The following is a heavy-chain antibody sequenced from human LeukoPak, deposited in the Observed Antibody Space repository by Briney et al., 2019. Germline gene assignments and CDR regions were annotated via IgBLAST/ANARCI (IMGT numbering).Heavy chain of an antibody. V-gene: IGHV3-30*03. CDR1: GFTFSSYG. Sequence: GGSLRLSCAASGFTFSSYGMHWVRQAPGKGLEWVAVISYDGSNKYYADSVKGRFTISRDNSKNTLYLQMNSLRAEDTAVYYCARRYSSGWYEGAFDYWGQGTLVTVSS. CDR3: ARRYSSGWYEGAFDY. J-gene: IGHJ4*02. CDR2: ISYDGSNK. D-gene: IGHD6-19*01.